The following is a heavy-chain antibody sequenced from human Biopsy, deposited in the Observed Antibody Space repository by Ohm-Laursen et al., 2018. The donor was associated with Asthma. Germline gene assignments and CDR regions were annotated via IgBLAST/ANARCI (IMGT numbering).Heavy chain of an antibody. D-gene: IGHD4-17*01. J-gene: IGHJ6*02. CDR1: GGYTGSSDHH. CDR2: GFWSGST. Sequence: TLSLTCRVSGGYTGSSDHHWAWIRQATGKGLEWNGFGFWSGSTPYSLSLERRVSVSIFTATNEFSMKLGSVRPADTAVFFCARVVSYGDIYFGIDVWGPGNTVVVS. CDR3: ARVVSYGDIYFGIDV. V-gene: IGHV4-30-4*01.